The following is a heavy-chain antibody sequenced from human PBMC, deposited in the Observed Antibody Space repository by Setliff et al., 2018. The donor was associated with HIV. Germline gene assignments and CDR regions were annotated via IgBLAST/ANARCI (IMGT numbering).Heavy chain of an antibody. CDR1: GDSIGYYY. V-gene: IGHV4-4*07. J-gene: IGHJ5*01. Sequence: PSETLSLTCTVSGDSIGYYYWSWIRQPAGRGLEWIGRIYTSGSTNYNPSLKSRVTISVDTSKNQFSLSLNSVTAADTAVYFCARGGAVSADFDSWGQGTLVTVSS. CDR3: ARGGAVSADFDS. D-gene: IGHD3-16*01. CDR2: IYTSGST.